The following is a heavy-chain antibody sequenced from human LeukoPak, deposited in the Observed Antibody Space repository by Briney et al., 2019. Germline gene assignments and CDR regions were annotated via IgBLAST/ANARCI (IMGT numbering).Heavy chain of an antibody. CDR1: GFTFSSYA. CDR3: AKERNRQQLARPYFDY. D-gene: IGHD6-13*01. V-gene: IGHV3-23*01. CDR2: ISGSGGST. J-gene: IGHJ4*02. Sequence: GGSLRLSCAASGFTFSSYAMSWVRQALGKGLEWVSAISGSGGSTYYADSVKGRFTISRDNSKNTLYLQMNSLRAEDTAVYYCAKERNRQQLARPYFDYWGQGTLVTVSS.